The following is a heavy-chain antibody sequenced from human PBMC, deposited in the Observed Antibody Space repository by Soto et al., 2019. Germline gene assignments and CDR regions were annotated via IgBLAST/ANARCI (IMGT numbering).Heavy chain of an antibody. CDR1: GFTFSSYS. V-gene: IGHV3-48*02. CDR3: ARGLLEWQLNWFDP. D-gene: IGHD3-3*01. CDR2: ISSSSSTI. Sequence: EVQLVESGGGLVQPGGSLRLSCAASGFTFSSYSMNWVRQAPGKGLEWVSYISSSSSTIYYADSVKGRFTISRDNAKNSLYLQMNSLRDEDTAVYYWARGLLEWQLNWFDPWGQGTLVTVSS. J-gene: IGHJ5*02.